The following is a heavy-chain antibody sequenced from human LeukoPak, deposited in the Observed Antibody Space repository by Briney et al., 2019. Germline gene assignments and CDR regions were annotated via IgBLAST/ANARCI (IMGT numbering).Heavy chain of an antibody. CDR2: ISAYNGNT. D-gene: IGHD3-10*01. J-gene: IGHJ6*02. Sequence: GASVKVSCKASGYTFTSYGISWVRQAPGQGLEWMGWISAYNGNTNYAQKLQGRVTMTTDTSTSTAYMELRSLRSDDTAVYYCAGDGSGSLKYGMDVWGQGTTVTVSS. CDR3: AGDGSGSLKYGMDV. V-gene: IGHV1-18*01. CDR1: GYTFTSYG.